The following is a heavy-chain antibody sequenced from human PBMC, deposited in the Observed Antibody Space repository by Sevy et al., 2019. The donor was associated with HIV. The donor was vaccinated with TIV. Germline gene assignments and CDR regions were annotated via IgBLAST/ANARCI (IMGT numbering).Heavy chain of an antibody. Sequence: GGSLRLSCAASGFTFSNAWMSWVRQAPGKGLEWVGRIKSKTDGGTTDYAAPVKGRFTISRDDSKNTLYLQMNSLKTEDTAVYYCTTDITMIVVVPNDYYGMDVWGQWTTVTVSS. CDR3: TTDITMIVVVPNDYYGMDV. J-gene: IGHJ6*02. D-gene: IGHD3-22*01. V-gene: IGHV3-15*01. CDR1: GFTFSNAW. CDR2: IKSKTDGGTT.